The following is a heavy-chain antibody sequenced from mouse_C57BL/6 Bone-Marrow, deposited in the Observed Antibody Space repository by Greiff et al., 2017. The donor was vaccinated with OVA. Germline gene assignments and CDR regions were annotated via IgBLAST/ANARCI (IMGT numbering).Heavy chain of an antibody. D-gene: IGHD3-2*02. CDR3: VRQKLRLRKPYYYAMDY. CDR2: IRSKSNNYAT. CDR1: GFSFNTYA. Sequence: EVNVVESGGGLVQPKGSLKLSCAASGFSFNTYAMNWVRQAPGKGLEWVARIRSKSNNYATYYADSVKDRFTISRDDSESMLYLQMNNLKTEDTAMYYCVRQKLRLRKPYYYAMDYWGQGTSVTVSS. J-gene: IGHJ4*01. V-gene: IGHV10-1*01.